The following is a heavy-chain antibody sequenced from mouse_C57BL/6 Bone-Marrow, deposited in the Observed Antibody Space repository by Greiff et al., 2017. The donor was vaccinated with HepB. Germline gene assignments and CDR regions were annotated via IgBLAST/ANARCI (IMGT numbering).Heavy chain of an antibody. CDR3: ARGTIVTTRDYYFDY. Sequence: EVKVVESGGGLVKPGGSLKLSCAASGFTFSSYAMSWVRQTPEKRLEWVATISDGGSYTYYPDNVKGRFTISRDNAKNNLYLQMSHLKSEDTAMYYCARGTIVTTRDYYFDYWGQGTTLTVSS. CDR1: GFTFSSYA. J-gene: IGHJ2*01. D-gene: IGHD2-5*01. CDR2: ISDGGSYT. V-gene: IGHV5-4*03.